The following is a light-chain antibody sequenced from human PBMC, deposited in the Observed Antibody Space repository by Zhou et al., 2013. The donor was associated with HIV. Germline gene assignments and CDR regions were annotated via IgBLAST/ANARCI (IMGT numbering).Light chain of an antibody. V-gene: IGKV3-15*01. CDR1: QSFGTK. CDR3: QQYHDWVT. Sequence: DIVMTQSPATLSVSPGERATLSCRASQSFGTKLAWYQQKPGQAPRLLIYGASIRETGIPARFTGSGSGTEFTLTISSLQSEDFAIYYCQQYHDWVTFGGGTKVEIK. CDR2: GAS. J-gene: IGKJ4*01.